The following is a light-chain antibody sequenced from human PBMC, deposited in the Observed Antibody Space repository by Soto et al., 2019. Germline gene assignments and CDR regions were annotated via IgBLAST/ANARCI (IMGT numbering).Light chain of an antibody. J-gene: IGLJ1*01. Sequence: QSALTQPASVSGSPGQSITISCTGTSSDVGSYNLVSWYQQHPGKAPKLMIYEGSKRPSGVSNRFSGSKSGNTASLTISGLHAEDEADYYCCSYAGSPTFYVFGSGTKLTVL. CDR1: SSDVGSYNL. CDR2: EGS. V-gene: IGLV2-23*01. CDR3: CSYAGSPTFYV.